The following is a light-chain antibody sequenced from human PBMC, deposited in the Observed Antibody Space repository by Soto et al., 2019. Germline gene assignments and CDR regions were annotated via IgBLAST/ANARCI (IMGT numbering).Light chain of an antibody. CDR3: QQRQHWPPIT. V-gene: IGKV3-11*01. J-gene: IGKJ5*01. CDR2: DAS. Sequence: EVILTQSPATLSFCPVDRGTLSGRASQSVANYVAWFQQKPGQAPRLLIHDASNRAAGVPARFSGGGSGTDFTLTITSLEPEDFAVYYCQQRQHWPPITFGQGTRLESK. CDR1: QSVANY.